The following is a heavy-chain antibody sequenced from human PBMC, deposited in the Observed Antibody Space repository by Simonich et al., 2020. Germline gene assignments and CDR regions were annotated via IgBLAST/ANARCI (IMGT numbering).Heavy chain of an antibody. CDR3: ARANERDY. Sequence: EVQLVESGGGLVKPGGSLRLSCAASGFTFSSYSMNWVRQAPGKGVAWVSSMRSSSSDIYDADSVKGRFTNSRDNAKNSLYLQMNSLRAEDTAVYYCARANERDYWGQGTLVTVSS. D-gene: IGHD1-1*01. J-gene: IGHJ4*02. V-gene: IGHV3-21*01. CDR1: GFTFSSYS. CDR2: MRSSSSDI.